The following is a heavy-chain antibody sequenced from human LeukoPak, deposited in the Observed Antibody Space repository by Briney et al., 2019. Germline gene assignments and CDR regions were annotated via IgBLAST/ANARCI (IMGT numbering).Heavy chain of an antibody. Sequence: GGSLRLSCAASGFTFSSYSMNWVRQAPGKGLEWVSYISSSSSTIYYADSVKGRFTISRDNAKNSLYLQMNSLRAEDTAVYYCARTPYGFGSDYWGQGTLVTVSS. V-gene: IGHV3-48*01. D-gene: IGHD4-17*01. CDR1: GFTFSSYS. CDR3: ARTPYGFGSDY. CDR2: ISSSSSTI. J-gene: IGHJ4*02.